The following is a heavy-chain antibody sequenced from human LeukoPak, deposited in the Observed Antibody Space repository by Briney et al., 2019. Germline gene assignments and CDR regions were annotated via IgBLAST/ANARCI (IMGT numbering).Heavy chain of an antibody. CDR3: ARGALGYYGSGSYYNA. V-gene: IGHV3-23*01. Sequence: GGSLRLSCAASGFTFSSYAMSWVRQPPGKGLEWVSAISASGGSTYYADSVKGRFTISRDSSKNTLYLQMNSLRAEDTAVYYCARGALGYYGSGSYYNAWGQGTLVTVSS. CDR2: ISASGGST. J-gene: IGHJ5*02. D-gene: IGHD3-10*01. CDR1: GFTFSSYA.